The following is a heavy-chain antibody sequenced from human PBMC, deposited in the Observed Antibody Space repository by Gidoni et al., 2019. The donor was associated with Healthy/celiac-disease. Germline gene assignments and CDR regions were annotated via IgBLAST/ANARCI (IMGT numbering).Heavy chain of an antibody. D-gene: IGHD3-10*01. CDR1: GGTFSSYT. V-gene: IGHV1-69*02. CDR3: ARWLQGEPAEDYYYGMDV. Sequence: QVQLVQSGAEVKTPGSSVKVSCQASGGTFSSYTISWGRQAPGQGLEWMGRIIPSLGIANYEQKLQGRVTITAEKSTRTAYMELSRLRSEDTAVYYCARWLQGEPAEDYYYGMDVWGQGTTVTVSS. J-gene: IGHJ6*02. CDR2: IIPSLGIA.